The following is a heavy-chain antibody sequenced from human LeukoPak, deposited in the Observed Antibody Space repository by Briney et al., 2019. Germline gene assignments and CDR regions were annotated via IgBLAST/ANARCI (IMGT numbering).Heavy chain of an antibody. D-gene: IGHD3-22*01. V-gene: IGHV1-69*15. Sequence: SVKVSCKASGGTFISYTISWVRQAPGQGLEWMGRIIPIFGTPSYAQTFHARVTITSHEPTSTPYMQLSSLTSEDTAVYYCARGPGLVVVGTEYFQHWGQGTLVTVPS. CDR3: ARGPGLVVVGTEYFQH. CDR1: GGTFISYT. J-gene: IGHJ1*01. CDR2: IIPIFGTP.